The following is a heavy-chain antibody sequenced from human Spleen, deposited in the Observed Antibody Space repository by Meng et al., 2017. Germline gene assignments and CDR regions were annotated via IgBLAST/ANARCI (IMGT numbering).Heavy chain of an antibody. CDR3: ARGSVGGDFDP. V-gene: IGHV1-18*01. D-gene: IGHD2-2*01. CDR1: GYTFINFG. CDR2: ISTYNGNT. Sequence: QVQLVQSGAEVKKPGASVKVSCKCSGYTFINFGINLIRQAPGQGLEWMGLISTYNGNTNYAQKCQDRVTMTTDRSTSTAYMELRSLKSDDTAVYYCARGSVGGDFDPWGQGTLVTVSS. J-gene: IGHJ5*02.